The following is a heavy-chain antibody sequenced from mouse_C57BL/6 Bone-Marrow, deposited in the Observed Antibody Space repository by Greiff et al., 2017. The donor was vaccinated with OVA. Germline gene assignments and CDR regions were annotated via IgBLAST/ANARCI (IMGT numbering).Heavy chain of an antibody. Sequence: VKLVESGAELVKPGASVKLSCKASGYTFTSYWMHWVKQRPGRGLEWIGRIDPNSGGTKYNEKFKSKATLTVDKPSSTAYMQLSSLTSEDPAVYYCARSLRRGKSGYYAMDYWGQGTSVTVSS. V-gene: IGHV1-72*01. J-gene: IGHJ4*01. CDR2: IDPNSGGT. CDR3: ARSLRRGKSGYYAMDY. CDR1: GYTFTSYW. D-gene: IGHD2-12*01.